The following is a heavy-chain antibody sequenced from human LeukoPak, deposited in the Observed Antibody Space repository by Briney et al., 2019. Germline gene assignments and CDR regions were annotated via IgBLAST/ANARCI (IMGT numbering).Heavy chain of an antibody. CDR2: ISFDGTDA. D-gene: IGHD5-18*01. CDR3: ARGQGTAMVNY. CDR1: GFTFSSYA. J-gene: IGHJ4*02. V-gene: IGHV3-30*04. Sequence: PGGSLRLSCAASGFTFSSYAIHWVRQAPGKGLEWVAVISFDGTDAFYADSVKGRFTISRDNAKNSLYLQMNSLRAEDTAVYYCARGQGTAMVNYWGQGTLVTVSS.